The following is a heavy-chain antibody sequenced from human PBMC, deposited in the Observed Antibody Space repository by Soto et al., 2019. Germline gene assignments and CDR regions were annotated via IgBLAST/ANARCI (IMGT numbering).Heavy chain of an antibody. Sequence: SETLSLTCSVCGASIISNDWWIWIRQTPGKGLEWIGEIFHSGRTNYSPSFKSRVTISVDTSKSQFSLEMASVTAADTAVYYCARASLRSGWTFDHWGQGSPVTVSS. V-gene: IGHV4-4*02. J-gene: IGHJ4*02. D-gene: IGHD6-19*01. CDR3: ARASLRSGWTFDH. CDR1: GASIISNDW. CDR2: IFHSGRT.